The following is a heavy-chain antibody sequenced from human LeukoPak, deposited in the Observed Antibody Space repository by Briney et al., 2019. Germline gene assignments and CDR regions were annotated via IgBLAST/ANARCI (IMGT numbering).Heavy chain of an antibody. Sequence: GGSLRLSCAASGFTFSSYWMSWVRQAPGKGLEWVANIKQDGSEKYYVDSVKGRFTISRDNAKNSLYLQMNSLRAEDTAVYYCASLYGDYLGLSRDYWGQGTLATVSS. CDR3: ASLYGDYLGLSRDY. V-gene: IGHV3-7*01. D-gene: IGHD4-17*01. J-gene: IGHJ4*02. CDR1: GFTFSSYW. CDR2: IKQDGSEK.